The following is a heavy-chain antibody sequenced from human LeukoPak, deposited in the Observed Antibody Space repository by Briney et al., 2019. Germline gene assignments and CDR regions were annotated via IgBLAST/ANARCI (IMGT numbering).Heavy chain of an antibody. CDR3: ARVTGSSGYAFDY. D-gene: IGHD3-22*01. CDR2: IYSGGST. J-gene: IGHJ4*02. V-gene: IGHV3-66*01. CDR1: GFTFSNYG. Sequence: PGGSLRLSCEASGFTFSNYGMNWVRQAPGKGLEWVSVIYSGGSTYYADSVKGRFTISRDNSKNTLYLRMNSLRAEDTAVYYCARVTGSSGYAFDYWGQGTLVTVSS.